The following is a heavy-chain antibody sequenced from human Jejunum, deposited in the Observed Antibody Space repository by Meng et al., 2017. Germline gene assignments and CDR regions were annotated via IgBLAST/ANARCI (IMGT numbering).Heavy chain of an antibody. D-gene: IGHD3-22*01. V-gene: IGHV1-69*10. CDR2: TIPMFAMT. Sequence: SVKVSCKASGGTFTSSSITWVRQAPGQGLEWMGATIPMFAMTKYAQSFQDRISITADRSTATAYMELSSLTSDDTAIYYCAIFRYYDSSRYYVVDYWGQGTRVTCYS. J-gene: IGHJ4*02. CDR1: GGTFTSSS. CDR3: AIFRYYDSSRYYVVDY.